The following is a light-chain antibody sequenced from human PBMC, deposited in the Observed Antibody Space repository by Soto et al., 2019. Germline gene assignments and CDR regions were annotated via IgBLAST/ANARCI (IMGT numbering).Light chain of an antibody. J-gene: IGLJ1*01. V-gene: IGLV2-14*01. CDR1: SSDVGGYNY. Sequence: QSALTQPASVSGSPGQSITITCTGTSSDVGGYNYVSWYQHHPGKAPQLMIYEVSNRPSRVSNRFSGSKSGNTAALTISGLQAEDQADYYGSSYTGSNTAPYVFATGTK. CDR2: EVS. CDR3: SSYTGSNTAPYV.